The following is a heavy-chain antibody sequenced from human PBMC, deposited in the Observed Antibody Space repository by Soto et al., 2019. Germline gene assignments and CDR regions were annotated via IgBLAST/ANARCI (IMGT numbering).Heavy chain of an antibody. CDR3: AKRGDSTGWFWST. J-gene: IGHJ5*02. Sequence: GGSLRLSCAASQFTFNNYVMAWVRQAQGKGLQWISSISASGDATYYADSVMGRFTISRDNSESTLYLQMNSLRTEDTALYCCAKRGDSTGWFWSTWGQGTLVTVSS. CDR2: ISASGDAT. V-gene: IGHV3-23*01. CDR1: QFTFNNYV. D-gene: IGHD6-19*01.